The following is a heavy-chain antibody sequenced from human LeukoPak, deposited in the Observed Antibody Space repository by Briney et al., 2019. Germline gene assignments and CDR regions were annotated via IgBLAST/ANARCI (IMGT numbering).Heavy chain of an antibody. J-gene: IGHJ4*02. CDR3: ARDDVSAAAGTHFDY. D-gene: IGHD6-13*01. Sequence: SETLSLTCTVSGGSISSSSYYWGWIRQPPGKGLEWIGSNYYSGSTYYNPSLKSRVTISVDTSKNQFSLKLSSVTAADTAVYYCARDDVSAAAGTHFDYWGQGTLVTVSS. CDR2: NYYSGST. V-gene: IGHV4-39*07. CDR1: GGSISSSSYY.